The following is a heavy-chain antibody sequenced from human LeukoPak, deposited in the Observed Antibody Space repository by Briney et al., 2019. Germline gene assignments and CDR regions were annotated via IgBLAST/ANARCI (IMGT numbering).Heavy chain of an antibody. CDR1: GYTFTSYD. CDR2: MNPNSGAT. V-gene: IGHV1-8*01. J-gene: IGHJ4*02. CDR3: ASNPPNTGDFYY. D-gene: IGHD1-1*01. Sequence: GASVKVSCKASGYTFTSYDFNWLRQATGQGPEWMGWMNPNSGATGYAQKFQGRVSMTRDTSISTAYMELSSLRSEDTAVYYCASNPPNTGDFYYWGLGSLVTVSS.